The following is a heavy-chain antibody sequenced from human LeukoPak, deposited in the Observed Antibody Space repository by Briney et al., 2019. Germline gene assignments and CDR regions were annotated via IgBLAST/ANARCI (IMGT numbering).Heavy chain of an antibody. D-gene: IGHD4-23*01. CDR2: IGYDGGNE. J-gene: IGHJ4*02. CDR3: AKDSYIGNSRIYFDS. Sequence: GGSLRLSCVASGFSFSNYWMSWVRQAPGKGLEWVAVIGYDGGNEYYADSVKGRFTISRDNSKNTLYLQMNGLRADDTAVYYCAKDSYIGNSRIYFDSWGQGTLVTVSS. CDR1: GFSFSNYW. V-gene: IGHV3-33*06.